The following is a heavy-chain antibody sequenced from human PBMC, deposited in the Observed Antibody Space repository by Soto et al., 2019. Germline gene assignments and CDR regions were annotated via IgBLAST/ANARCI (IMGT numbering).Heavy chain of an antibody. J-gene: IGHJ4*02. V-gene: IGHV3-30*18. CDR1: GFTFSSYG. CDR3: AKASGYSYGSDFDY. CDR2: ISYDGSNK. Sequence: HPGGSLRLSCAASGFTFSSYGMHWVRQAPGKGLEWVAVISYDGSNKYYADSVKGRFTISRDNSKNTLYLQMNSLRAEDAAVYYCAKASGYSYGSDFDYWGQGTLVTVSS. D-gene: IGHD5-18*01.